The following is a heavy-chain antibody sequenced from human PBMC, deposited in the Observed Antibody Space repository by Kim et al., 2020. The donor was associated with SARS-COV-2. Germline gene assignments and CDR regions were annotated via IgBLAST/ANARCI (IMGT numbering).Heavy chain of an antibody. J-gene: IGHJ4*02. Sequence: ASVKVSCKASGYTFPNYGIFWVRQAPGQGLEWMGWINAYNGNTNYAQNLQGRVTMTTDPSTNTAYMELRDLTSADTAVYYCARGSGGYSYYFDYWGQGALVPVPS. CDR3: ARGSGGYSYYFDY. CDR2: INAYNGNT. D-gene: IGHD2-15*01. CDR1: GYTFPNYG. V-gene: IGHV1-18*01.